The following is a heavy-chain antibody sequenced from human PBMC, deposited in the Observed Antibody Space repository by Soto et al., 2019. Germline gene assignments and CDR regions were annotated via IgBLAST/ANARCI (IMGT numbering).Heavy chain of an antibody. J-gene: IGHJ6*02. CDR2: LIPIFGTA. CDR3: AREPAPNYSISWFVDVNYSYYYGLDV. Sequence: VQLGQSGAEVKKPGSSVKVSCKASGGTFSSYAISWVRQAPGQGLEWMGGLIPIFGTANYAQKFQGRVKLPADASTSTAYMELSSLRSEATAVYDCAREPAPNYSISWFVDVNYSYYYGLDVWGQGTTVTVAS. D-gene: IGHD6-13*01. CDR1: GGTFSSYA. V-gene: IGHV1-69*01.